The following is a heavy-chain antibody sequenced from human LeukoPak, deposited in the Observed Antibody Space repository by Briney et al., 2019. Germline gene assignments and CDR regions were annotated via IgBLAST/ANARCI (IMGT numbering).Heavy chain of an antibody. CDR1: GFTVSSNY. CDR2: IYSGGST. J-gene: IGHJ4*02. Sequence: GGSLRLSCAASGFTVSSNYMSWVRQAPGKGLEWVSVIYSGGSTYYADSVKGRFTISRDNSKNTLYLQMNSLRAEDTAVYYCAREKGELLTFDYWGQGTLVTVPS. V-gene: IGHV3-66*01. CDR3: AREKGELLTFDY. D-gene: IGHD1-26*01.